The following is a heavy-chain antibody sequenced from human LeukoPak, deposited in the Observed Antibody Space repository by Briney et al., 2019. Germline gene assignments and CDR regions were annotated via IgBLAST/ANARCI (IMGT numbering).Heavy chain of an antibody. Sequence: GGSLRLSCAASGFTFSSYGMHWVRQAPGKGLEWVAFIRYDGSNKYYADSVKGRFTISRDNSKNTLYLQMNSLRAEDTAVYYCARRGFEHFDYWGQGTLVTVSS. CDR3: ARRGFEHFDY. J-gene: IGHJ4*02. CDR2: IRYDGSNK. D-gene: IGHD3-16*01. CDR1: GFTFSSYG. V-gene: IGHV3-30*02.